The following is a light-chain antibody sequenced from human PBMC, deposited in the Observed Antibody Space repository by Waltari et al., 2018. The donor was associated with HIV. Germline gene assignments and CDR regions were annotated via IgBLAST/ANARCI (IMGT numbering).Light chain of an antibody. J-gene: IGLJ2*01. CDR1: ALPNQY. Sequence: SYEVTQPPSVSVSPGQTARITCSGDALPNQYAYWYQQKPGQAPVFGMYKDSGRPSGIPERFSGSSSGTTVTLNISGVQAEDEADYYCQSADNSGTFVIFGGGTKLTVL. CDR2: KDS. V-gene: IGLV3-25*03. CDR3: QSADNSGTFVI.